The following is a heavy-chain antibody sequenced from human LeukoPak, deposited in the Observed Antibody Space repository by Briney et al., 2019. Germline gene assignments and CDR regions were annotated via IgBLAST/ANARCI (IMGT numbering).Heavy chain of an antibody. CDR3: ARDRMDYEADY. Sequence: GGSLRLPCAASGFSFSSYWMSWVRQAPGKGLEWVANIKEDGSEEYYVDSVKGRFTVSRDNAKNSLSLQMSNLRADDTALYYCARDRMDYEADYWGQGTLVTVSS. J-gene: IGHJ4*02. CDR2: IKEDGSEE. D-gene: IGHD4-17*01. V-gene: IGHV3-7*01. CDR1: GFSFSSYW.